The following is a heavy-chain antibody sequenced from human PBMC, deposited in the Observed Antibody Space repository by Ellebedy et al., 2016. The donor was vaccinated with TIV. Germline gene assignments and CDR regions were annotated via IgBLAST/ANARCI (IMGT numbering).Heavy chain of an antibody. CDR3: ARDGSYSDYLYPMHAFAM. J-gene: IGHJ3*02. D-gene: IGHD4-11*01. CDR2: IKQDGSEK. CDR1: GFTFSSYW. Sequence: GGSLRLSCAASGFTFSSYWMSWVRQAPGKGLEWVANIKQDGSEKYYVDSVEGRFAISRDNAKNSLYLQMSSLRTEDTAVYYCARDGSYSDYLYPMHAFAMWGQGTMVAVSS. V-gene: IGHV3-7*01.